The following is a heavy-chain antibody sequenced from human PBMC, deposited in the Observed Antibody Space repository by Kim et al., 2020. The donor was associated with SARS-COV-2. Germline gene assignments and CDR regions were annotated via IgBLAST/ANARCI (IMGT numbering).Heavy chain of an antibody. CDR3: AKDPYFHGSGSYSDIGGGVYYFDS. V-gene: IGHV3-30*18. CDR1: GFTFSSYG. CDR2: ISYDGSNK. Sequence: GGSLRLSCAASGFTFSSYGMHWVRQAPGKGLEWVAVISYDGSNKYYADSVKGRFTISRDNSKNTLYLQMNSLRAEDTAVYYCAKDPYFHGSGSYSDIGGGVYYFDSWGQGTLVTVSS. D-gene: IGHD3-10*01. J-gene: IGHJ4*02.